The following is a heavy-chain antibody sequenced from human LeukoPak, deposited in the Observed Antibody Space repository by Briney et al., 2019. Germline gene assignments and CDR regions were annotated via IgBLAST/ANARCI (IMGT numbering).Heavy chain of an antibody. CDR2: LSAYNGNT. J-gene: IGHJ4*02. CDR3: ARALGRIAVAGTGGY. Sequence: ASVKVSCKASGYTFTSYGIIWVRQAPGQGLEWMGWLSAYNGNTNYAQKLQGRVTMTTDTSTSTAYMELRSLRSDDTAVYYCARALGRIAVAGTGGYWGQGTLVTVSS. D-gene: IGHD6-19*01. V-gene: IGHV1-18*04. CDR1: GYTFTSYG.